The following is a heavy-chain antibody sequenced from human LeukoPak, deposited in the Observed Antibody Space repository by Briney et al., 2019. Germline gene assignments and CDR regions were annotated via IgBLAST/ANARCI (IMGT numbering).Heavy chain of an antibody. V-gene: IGHV4-39*01. Sequence: PSETLSLTCTVSGGSISSSSYYWGWVRQPPGKGLEWIGSIYYSGSTYYNPPLKSRVTISVDTSKNQFSLKLSSVTAADTAVYYCARRATMVRGVSNFDYWGQGTLVTVSS. CDR2: IYYSGST. D-gene: IGHD3-10*01. CDR3: ARRATMVRGVSNFDY. J-gene: IGHJ4*02. CDR1: GGSISSSSYY.